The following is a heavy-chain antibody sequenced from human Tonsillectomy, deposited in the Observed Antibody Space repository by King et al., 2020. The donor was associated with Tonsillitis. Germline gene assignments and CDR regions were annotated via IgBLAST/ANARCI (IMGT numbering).Heavy chain of an antibody. CDR1: GFSFTTYA. CDR3: VQVGVWLRYFEYYGY. D-gene: IGHD3-9*01. Sequence: VQLVESGGGLVQPGGSLRLSCSGTGFSFTTYAMHWVRQAPGKALEFVSSISNNGGSTYFADSVKGRFTISRDNSKNTLYLQMSSLRAEDTAVYYCVQVGVWLRYFEYYGYWGQGTLVTVSS. V-gene: IGHV3-64D*06. J-gene: IGHJ4*02. CDR2: ISNNGGST.